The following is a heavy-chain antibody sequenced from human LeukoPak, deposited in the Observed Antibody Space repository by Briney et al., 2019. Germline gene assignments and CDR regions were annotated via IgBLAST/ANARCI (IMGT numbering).Heavy chain of an antibody. J-gene: IGHJ4*02. CDR1: GFTLSEHY. Sequence: PGGSLRPSCTVSGFTLSEHYIDWVRQAPGKGLEWVGRSRDKVNSYTTEYAASVKGRFTISRDDSKNSLFLQMNSLRTEDTAVYYCERVPYSSGWSNFDYWGQGTLVTVSS. CDR3: ERVPYSSGWSNFDY. D-gene: IGHD6-19*01. V-gene: IGHV3-72*01. CDR2: SRDKVNSYTT.